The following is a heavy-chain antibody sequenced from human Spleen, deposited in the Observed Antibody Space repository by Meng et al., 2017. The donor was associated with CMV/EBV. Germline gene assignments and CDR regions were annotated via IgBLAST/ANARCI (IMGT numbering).Heavy chain of an antibody. V-gene: IGHV3-20*03. D-gene: IGHD1-26*01. J-gene: IGHJ4*02. CDR2: IIWNGAGT. Sequence: ASGFTFEDYGMSWVRQVPGKGLEWVSGIIWNGAGTSYADSVKGRFTISRDNAKNSLYLQMNSLRTEDTAFYYCARDNGSSEYYLDYWGQGTLVTVSS. CDR3: ARDNGSSEYYLDY. CDR1: GFTFEDYG.